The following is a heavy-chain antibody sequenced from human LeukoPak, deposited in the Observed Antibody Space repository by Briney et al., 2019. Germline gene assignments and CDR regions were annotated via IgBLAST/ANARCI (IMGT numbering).Heavy chain of an antibody. J-gene: IGHJ4*02. CDR1: GGSISNSGYY. CDR2: IYYSGST. V-gene: IGHV4-31*03. Sequence: PSETLSLTCTVSGGSISNSGYYWSWIRQHPGKGLEWIGYIYYSGSTYYNPSLKSRVTISVDTSKNQFSLKLSSVTAADTAVYYCAREPRITMVRGVIIGYFDYWGQGTLVTVSS. D-gene: IGHD3-10*01. CDR3: AREPRITMVRGVIIGYFDY.